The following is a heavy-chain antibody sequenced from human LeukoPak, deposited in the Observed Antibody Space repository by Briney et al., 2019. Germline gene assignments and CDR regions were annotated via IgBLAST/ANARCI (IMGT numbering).Heavy chain of an antibody. D-gene: IGHD3-3*01. CDR2: ISWNSGSI. V-gene: IGHV3-9*01. Sequence: PGGSLRLSCAASGFTFDDYAMHWVRQAPGKGLEWVSGISWNSGSIGYADSVKGRFTISRDNAKNSLYLQMNSLRAEDTALYYCAKSHYDFWSGYEALNYYYGMDVWGQGTTVTVSS. J-gene: IGHJ6*02. CDR3: AKSHYDFWSGYEALNYYYGMDV. CDR1: GFTFDDYA.